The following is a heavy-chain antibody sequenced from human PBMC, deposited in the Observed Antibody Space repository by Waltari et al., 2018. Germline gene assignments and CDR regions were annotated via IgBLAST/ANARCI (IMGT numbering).Heavy chain of an antibody. J-gene: IGHJ4*02. V-gene: IGHV3-30*01. CDR3: ARDSLGSGSIAINYSFDY. D-gene: IGHD2-21*01. CDR1: GFTFSIYA. CDR2: ISYDGSNK. Sequence: QVQVVESGGGVVQPGRSLRLSCAASGFTFSIYAMHWVRQAPGKGLEWVAVISYDGSNKYYADSGKGRFTISRDNSKNTLYLQMNSLRAEDTAVYFCARDSLGSGSIAINYSFDYWGQGTLVTVSS.